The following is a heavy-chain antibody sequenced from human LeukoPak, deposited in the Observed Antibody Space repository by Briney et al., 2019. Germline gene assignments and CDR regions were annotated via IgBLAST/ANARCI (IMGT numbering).Heavy chain of an antibody. CDR1: GYTFTSYA. CDR3: ASSSSSWDFDY. D-gene: IGHD6-13*01. V-gene: IGHV1-3*01. Sequence: GGSLRLSCAASGYTFTSYAMHWVRQAPGQRLEWMGWINAGNGNTKYSQKFQGRVTITRDTSASTAYMELSSLRSEDTAVYYCASSSSSWDFDYWGQGTLVTVSS. CDR2: INAGNGNT. J-gene: IGHJ4*02.